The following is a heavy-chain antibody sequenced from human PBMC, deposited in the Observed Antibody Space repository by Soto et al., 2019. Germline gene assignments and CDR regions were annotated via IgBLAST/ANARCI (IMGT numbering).Heavy chain of an antibody. CDR1: GFTFSSYA. CDR3: AKPAEAKTHYYYYYGMDV. V-gene: IGHV3-23*01. Sequence: GSLRLSCAASGFTFSSYAMSWVRQAPGKGLEWVSAISGSGGSTYYADSVKGRFTISRDNSKNTLYLQMNSLRAEDTAVYYCAKPAEAKTHYYYYYGMDVWGQGTTVTVSS. J-gene: IGHJ6*02. CDR2: ISGSGGST.